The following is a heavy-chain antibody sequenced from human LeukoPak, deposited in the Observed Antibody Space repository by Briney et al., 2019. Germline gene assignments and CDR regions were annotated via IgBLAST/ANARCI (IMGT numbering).Heavy chain of an antibody. J-gene: IGHJ4*02. Sequence: SETLSLTCAVYGGSFSGYYGSWIRQPPGKGLEWIGEINHSGSTNYNPSLKSRVTISVDTSKNQFSLKLSSVTAADTAVYYCARDAPYGYSYDPFAYWGQATLVTVSS. CDR3: ARDAPYGYSYDPFAY. D-gene: IGHD5-18*01. V-gene: IGHV4-34*01. CDR1: GGSFSGYY. CDR2: INHSGST.